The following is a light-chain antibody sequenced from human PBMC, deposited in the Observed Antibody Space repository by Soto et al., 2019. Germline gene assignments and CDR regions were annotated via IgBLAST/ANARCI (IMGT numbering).Light chain of an antibody. CDR2: AAS. CDR3: QQLNSYPWT. Sequence: DIQLTQSPSFLSASVGDRVTITCRASQGISRYLAWYQQKPGKATKLLIYAASTLQSGVPSRFSGSGSGTECTLTISGQQPADFATYYCQQLNSYPWTFGQGTKVEIK. J-gene: IGKJ1*01. V-gene: IGKV1-9*01. CDR1: QGISRY.